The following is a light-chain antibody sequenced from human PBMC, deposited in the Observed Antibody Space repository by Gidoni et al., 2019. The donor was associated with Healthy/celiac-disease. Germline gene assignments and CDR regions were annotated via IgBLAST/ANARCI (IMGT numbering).Light chain of an antibody. CDR1: QSVLYSSNNKNY. J-gene: IGKJ2*01. CDR2: WAS. CDR3: QQYYSTPYT. V-gene: IGKV4-1*01. Sequence: DIVMTQSPDSLAVSLGERATINCISSQSVLYSSNNKNYLAWYQQKPGQPPKLLIYWASTRESGVPDRFSGSGSGTDFTLTISSLQAEDVAVYYCQQYYSTPYTFGQGTKLEIK.